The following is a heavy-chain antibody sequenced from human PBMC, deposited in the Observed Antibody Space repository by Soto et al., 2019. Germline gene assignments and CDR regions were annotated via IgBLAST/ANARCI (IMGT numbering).Heavy chain of an antibody. Sequence: EVQLVESGGGLVQPGRSLRLSCAASGFTFDDYAMHWVRQAPGKGLEWVSGISWNSGSIGYADSVKGRFTISRDNAKNSLYLQMNSLRAEDTALYYCAKWTHDSSGSYYYYYGMDVWGQGTTVTVSS. J-gene: IGHJ6*02. V-gene: IGHV3-9*01. D-gene: IGHD6-19*01. CDR1: GFTFDDYA. CDR2: ISWNSGSI. CDR3: AKWTHDSSGSYYYYYGMDV.